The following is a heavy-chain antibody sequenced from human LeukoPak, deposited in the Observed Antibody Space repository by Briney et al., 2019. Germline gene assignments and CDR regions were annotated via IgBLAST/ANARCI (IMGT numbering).Heavy chain of an antibody. D-gene: IGHD3-22*01. CDR2: ISSSSSYI. Sequence: GGSLRLSCAASGFTFSSNSMNWVRQAPGKGLEWVSSISSSSSYIYYADSVKGRFTISRDNAKNSLYLQMNSLRADDTAVYYCARDSQVTYYYDSSGYYSYWGQGTLVTVSS. J-gene: IGHJ4*02. CDR3: ARDSQVTYYYDSSGYYSY. CDR1: GFTFSSNS. V-gene: IGHV3-21*01.